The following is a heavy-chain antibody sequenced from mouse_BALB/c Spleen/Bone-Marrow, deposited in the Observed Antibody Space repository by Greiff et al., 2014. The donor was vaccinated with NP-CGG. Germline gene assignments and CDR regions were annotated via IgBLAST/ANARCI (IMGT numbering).Heavy chain of an antibody. V-gene: IGHV7-3*02. D-gene: IGHD2-3*01. CDR2: IRNKANGYTT. J-gene: IGHJ2*01. CDR3: ARDRGLLRFDY. CDR1: GFTFTDYY. Sequence: EVMLVESGGGLVQPGGSLRLSCATSGFTFTDYYMSWVRQPPGKALEWLGFIRNKANGYTTEYSASVKARFTIARDNSQSILYLQMNTLRAEDSATYYCARDRGLLRFDYWGQGTTLTVSS.